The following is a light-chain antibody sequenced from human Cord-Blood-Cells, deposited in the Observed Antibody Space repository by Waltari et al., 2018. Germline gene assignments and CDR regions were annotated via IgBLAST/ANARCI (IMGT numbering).Light chain of an antibody. CDR1: NIGSKS. V-gene: IGLV3-21*04. Sequence: SYVLTQPPSVSVAPGKTARITCGGNNIGSKSEHWYQQKQGQAPVLVIYYDSDRPSGIPGRFSGSNSWNTATLTISRVEAGDEADYYCQVWDSSSDHVVFGGGTKLTVL. J-gene: IGLJ2*01. CDR2: YDS. CDR3: QVWDSSSDHVV.